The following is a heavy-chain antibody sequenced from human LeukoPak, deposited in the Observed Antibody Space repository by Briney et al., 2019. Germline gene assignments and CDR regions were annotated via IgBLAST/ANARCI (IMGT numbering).Heavy chain of an antibody. V-gene: IGHV3-9*03. CDR2: ISWNSGAI. Sequence: GRSLRLSCAASGFTFDDYAMHWVRQAPGKGLEWVSGISWNSGAIGYADSVKGRFTISRDNAKNSLYLQMNSLRAEDMALYYCAKAPGGRLVDYFDYWGQGTLVTVSS. D-gene: IGHD1-26*01. CDR3: AKAPGGRLVDYFDY. J-gene: IGHJ4*02. CDR1: GFTFDDYA.